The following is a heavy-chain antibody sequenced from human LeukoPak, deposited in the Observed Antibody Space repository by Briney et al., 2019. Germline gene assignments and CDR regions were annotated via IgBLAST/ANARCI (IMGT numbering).Heavy chain of an antibody. CDR1: GYTFTGYY. D-gene: IGHD2-8*01. J-gene: IGHJ4*02. V-gene: IGHV1-2*04. Sequence: ASVKVSCKASGYTFTGYYMHWVRQAPGQGLEWMGWINPNSGGTNYAQKFQGWVTMTRDTSISTAYMELSRLRSDDTAVYYCASYIGLVYGGLDYWGQGTLVTVSS. CDR3: ASYIGLVYGGLDY. CDR2: INPNSGGT.